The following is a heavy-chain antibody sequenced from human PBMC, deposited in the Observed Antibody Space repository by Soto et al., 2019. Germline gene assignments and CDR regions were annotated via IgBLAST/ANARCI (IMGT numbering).Heavy chain of an antibody. D-gene: IGHD4-17*01. CDR3: AHRADGDPPLYWYFDL. J-gene: IGHJ2*01. V-gene: IGHV2-5*02. CDR1: GFSLSTSGVG. CDR2: IYWDDDK. Sequence: QITLKESGPTLVKPTQTLTLTCTFSGFSLSTSGVGVGWIRQPPGKALEWLALIYWDDDKRYSPSLKSRLTITKDTSKNQVVLTMTNMDPVDTATYYCAHRADGDPPLYWYFDLWGRGTLVTVSS.